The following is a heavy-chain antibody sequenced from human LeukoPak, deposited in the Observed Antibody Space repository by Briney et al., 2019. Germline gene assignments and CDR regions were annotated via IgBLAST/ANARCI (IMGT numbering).Heavy chain of an antibody. V-gene: IGHV3-23*01. D-gene: IGHD6-13*01. J-gene: IGHJ4*02. CDR3: AKDFRRAAAGTLDY. CDR2: ISGSGGST. CDR1: GFTFSSYA. Sequence: GGSLRLSCAASGFTFSSYAMSWVRQAPGKGLEWVAAISGSGGSTYYADSVKGRFTISRDNSKNTLYLQMNSLRAEDTAVYYCAKDFRRAAAGTLDYWGQGTLVTVSS.